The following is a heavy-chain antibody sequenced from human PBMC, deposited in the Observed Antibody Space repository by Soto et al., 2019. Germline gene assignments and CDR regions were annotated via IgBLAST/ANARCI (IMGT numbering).Heavy chain of an antibody. CDR3: ARRAFGSSRSFDI. V-gene: IGHV3-23*01. CDR1: GFAFSSHP. J-gene: IGHJ3*02. CDR2: ISDSGGLT. Sequence: GGSLRLSCAASGFAFSSHPMSWVRQAPERGLEWVSGISDSGGLTHNADSVKGRFTISRDNPKNTLYLQMNSLRAEDTALYYCARRAFGSSRSFDIWGQGTMVTVSS. D-gene: IGHD6-6*01.